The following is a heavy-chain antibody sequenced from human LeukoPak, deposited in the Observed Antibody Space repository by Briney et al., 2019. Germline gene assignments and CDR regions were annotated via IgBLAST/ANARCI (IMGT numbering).Heavy chain of an antibody. V-gene: IGHV2-5*02. J-gene: IGHJ3*02. CDR1: GVSLSTSGVG. CDR2: IYWDDDS. D-gene: IGHD5-18*01. Sequence: SGPTLVNPTQTLTLTCSLSGVSLSTSGVGVGWIRQPPGKALEWLALIYWDDDSRYSPSLKSRLTIAKDMSKNQVVLTMTSMDSVDTATYYCAHSQVYSYGSFHDAYDIWGLGTLVTVSS. CDR3: AHSQVYSYGSFHDAYDI.